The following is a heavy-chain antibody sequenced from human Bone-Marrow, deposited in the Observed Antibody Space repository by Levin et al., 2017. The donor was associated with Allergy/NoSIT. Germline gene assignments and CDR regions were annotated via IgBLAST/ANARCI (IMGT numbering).Heavy chain of an antibody. CDR3: ARGARRGGNAFDV. V-gene: IGHV4-31*03. D-gene: IGHD2-15*01. CDR2: IYHSGGT. Sequence: LRLSCTVSGASVTNFDYYWSWIRQQPGTGLEWIAYIYHSGGTYDNPSLRSRVLLSVDPSKNQFSLTLTSVTAADTAIYYCARGARRGGNAFDVWGQGTMVTVSS. J-gene: IGHJ3*01. CDR1: GASVTNFDYY.